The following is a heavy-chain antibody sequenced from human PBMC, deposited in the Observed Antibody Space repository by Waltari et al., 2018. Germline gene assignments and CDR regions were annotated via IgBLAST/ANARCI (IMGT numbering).Heavy chain of an antibody. D-gene: IGHD7-27*01. CDR3: AKDYAVGWGSGGVFDY. CDR1: GFTFSSYA. V-gene: IGHV3-23*01. CDR2: ISGSGGST. Sequence: EVQLLESGGGLVQPGGSLRLSCAASGFTFSSYAMSWVRQAPGKGLEWVSAISGSGGSTYYADSVKGRFTISRDNSKNTLYLQMNSLRAEDTAVYYCAKDYAVGWGSGGVFDYWGQGTLVTVSS. J-gene: IGHJ4*02.